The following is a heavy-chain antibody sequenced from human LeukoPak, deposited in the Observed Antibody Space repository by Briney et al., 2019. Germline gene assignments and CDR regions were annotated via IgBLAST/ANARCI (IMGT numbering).Heavy chain of an antibody. D-gene: IGHD3-22*01. CDR3: AKHSFDSGAYFDE. CDR1: GGSISSYY. J-gene: IGHJ4*02. V-gene: IGHV4-59*08. CDR2: IYHGGST. Sequence: SETLTLTCTVSGGSISSYYWSWIRQPPGEGLEWIRFIYHGGSTNYHTSLKSRVTISVDKSTNQFSLKMKPVTAADTAVYWCAKHSFDSGAYFDEGGQGTLVTVPS.